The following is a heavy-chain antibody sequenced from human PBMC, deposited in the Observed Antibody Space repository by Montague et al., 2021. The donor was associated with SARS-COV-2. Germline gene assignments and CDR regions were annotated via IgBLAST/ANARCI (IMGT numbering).Heavy chain of an antibody. D-gene: IGHD3-3*01. J-gene: IGHJ4*02. CDR3: ARDVRYYDFWSGRAQTSPDY. Sequence: SESLSLMCTVSGYSISSGYYWGWIRQPPGKGLEWIGSIYHSGSTYYNPSLKSRVTISVDTSKNQFSLKLSSVTAADTAVYYCARDVRYYDFWSGRAQTSPDYWGQGTLVTVSS. V-gene: IGHV4-38-2*02. CDR1: GYSISSGYY. CDR2: IYHSGST.